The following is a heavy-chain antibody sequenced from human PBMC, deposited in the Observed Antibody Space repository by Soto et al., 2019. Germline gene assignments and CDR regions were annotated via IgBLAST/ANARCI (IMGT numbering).Heavy chain of an antibody. J-gene: IGHJ6*02. V-gene: IGHV4-31*11. CDR1: GGSMSSGGYY. CDR3: ARVCGGDCHNGMDV. CDR2: IYNSGST. D-gene: IGHD2-21*02. Sequence: SETLSLTCAVSGGSMSSGGYYWSWIRQHPGKGLEWIGYIYNSGSTYYNPSLKSRVTISVDTSKNQFSLKLSSVTAADTAVYNCARVCGGDCHNGMDVWGQGTTVTVSS.